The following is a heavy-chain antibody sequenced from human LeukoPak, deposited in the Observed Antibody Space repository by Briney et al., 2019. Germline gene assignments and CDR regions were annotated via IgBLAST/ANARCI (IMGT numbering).Heavy chain of an antibody. V-gene: IGHV4-34*01. J-gene: IGHJ5*01. CDR1: GGSFSGYY. Sequence: PSETLSLTCAVYGGSFSGYYWSWIRQPPGKGLEWIGEINHSGSTNYNPSLMSRVTISVDTSKNQFSLKLSSVTAADTAVYYCARRGRDRKQQLVRWFDPWGQGTLVTVSS. D-gene: IGHD6-13*01. CDR2: INHSGST. CDR3: ARRGRDRKQQLVRWFDP.